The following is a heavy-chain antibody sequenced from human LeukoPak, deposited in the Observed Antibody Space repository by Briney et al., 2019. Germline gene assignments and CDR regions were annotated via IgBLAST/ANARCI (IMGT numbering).Heavy chain of an antibody. CDR3: ARAKPYYYDTSGFYPDAFDI. J-gene: IGHJ3*02. CDR2: IYYSRST. D-gene: IGHD3-22*01. V-gene: IGHV4-59*02. Sequence: PSETLSLTCTVSGGSVSSSYWSWVRQPPEKGLECIGYIYYSRSTNYNPSLKSRVTMSVDTSKNRFSLKLSSVTAADTAVYYCARAKPYYYDTSGFYPDAFDIWGQGTMVTVSS. CDR1: GGSVSSSY.